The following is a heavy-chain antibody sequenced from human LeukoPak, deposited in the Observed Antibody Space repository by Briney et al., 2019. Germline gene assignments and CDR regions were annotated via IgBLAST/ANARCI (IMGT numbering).Heavy chain of an antibody. Sequence: PGGSLRLSCAASGFTVSSNYMSWVRQAPGKGLEWVAVISYDGSNKYYADSVKGRFTISRDNSENTLYLQMNSLRAEDTAVHYCARENFGNYYFDYWGQGTLVTVSS. CDR3: ARENFGNYYFDY. V-gene: IGHV3-30-3*01. CDR1: GFTVSSNY. CDR2: ISYDGSNK. D-gene: IGHD3-16*01. J-gene: IGHJ4*02.